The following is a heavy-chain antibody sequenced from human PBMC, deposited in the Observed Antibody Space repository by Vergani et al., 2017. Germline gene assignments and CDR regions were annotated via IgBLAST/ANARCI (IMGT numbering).Heavy chain of an antibody. D-gene: IGHD5-12*01. J-gene: IGHJ6*02. V-gene: IGHV3-21*01. CDR2: ISSSSSYI. Sequence: EVQLVESGGGLVKPGGSLRLSCAASGFTFSSYSMNWVRQAPGKGLEWVSSISSSSSYIYYADSVKGRFTISRDNAKNSLYLQMNSLRAEDTAVYYCARDSRPYSSYDSGGDLYYYYYGMDVWGQGTTVTVSS. CDR3: ARDSRPYSSYDSGGDLYYYYYGMDV. CDR1: GFTFSSYS.